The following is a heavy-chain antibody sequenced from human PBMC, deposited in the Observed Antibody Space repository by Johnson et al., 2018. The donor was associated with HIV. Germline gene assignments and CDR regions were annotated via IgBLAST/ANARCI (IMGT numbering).Heavy chain of an antibody. CDR3: VRPAAAGRDDAFDI. CDR1: GFTFSSYD. Sequence: QVQLVESGGGLVQPGGSLRLSCAASGFTFSSYDMHWVRQAPGKGLEWVAVISYDGSNKYYADSVKGRFTISRDNSKNTLYLQMNSLRAEDTAVYYCVRPAAAGRDDAFDIWGQGTMVTVSS. D-gene: IGHD6-13*01. CDR2: ISYDGSNK. J-gene: IGHJ3*02. V-gene: IGHV3-30*03.